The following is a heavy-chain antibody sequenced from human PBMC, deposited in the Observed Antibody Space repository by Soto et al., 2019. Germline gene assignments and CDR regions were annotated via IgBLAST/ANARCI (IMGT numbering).Heavy chain of an antibody. J-gene: IGHJ4*02. CDR3: AKSREFVVVILYYFDY. CDR1: GFTFSSYA. V-gene: IGHV3-23*01. Sequence: EVQLLESGGGLVQPGGSLRLSCAASGFTFSSYAMSWVRQAPGKGLEWVSGISGSGGSKYYADSVKGRFTISRDNSKNTLYMQMNSLRVEDTAVYYCAKSREFVVVILYYFDYWGQGTLVTVSS. D-gene: IGHD3-3*01. CDR2: ISGSGGSK.